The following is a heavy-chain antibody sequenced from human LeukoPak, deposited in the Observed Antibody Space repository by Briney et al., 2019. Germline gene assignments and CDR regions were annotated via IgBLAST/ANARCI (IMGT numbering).Heavy chain of an antibody. J-gene: IGHJ4*02. CDR1: GYTFTSYA. CDR2: FDPEDGET. CDR3: ATDPKRTEWRY. D-gene: IGHD3-3*01. Sequence: GASVKVSCKASGYTFTSYAMDWVRQAPGKGLEWMGGFDPEDGETIYAQKFQGRVTMTEDTSTDTAYMELSSLRSEDTAVYYCATDPKRTEWRYWGQGTLVTVSS. V-gene: IGHV1-24*01.